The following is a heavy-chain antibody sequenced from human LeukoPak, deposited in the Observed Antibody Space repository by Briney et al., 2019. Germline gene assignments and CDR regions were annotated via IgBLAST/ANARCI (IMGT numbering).Heavy chain of an antibody. CDR3: ARQGGYSSAIGMGY. J-gene: IGHJ4*02. D-gene: IGHD6-19*01. CDR1: GYTFTSYG. CDR2: INPSGGST. V-gene: IGHV1-46*01. Sequence: ASVKVSCKASGYTFTSYGISWVRQAPGQGLEWMGVINPSGGSTTYAQKFQGRVTLTRDTSTRTVYMELRSLRSDDTAVYYCARQGGYSSAIGMGYWGQGTLVTVSS.